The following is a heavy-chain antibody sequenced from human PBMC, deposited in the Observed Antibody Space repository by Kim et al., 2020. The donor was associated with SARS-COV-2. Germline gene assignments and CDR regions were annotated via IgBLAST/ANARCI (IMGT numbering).Heavy chain of an antibody. V-gene: IGHV3-48*03. CDR1: GFTFSSYE. J-gene: IGHJ2*01. CDR3: ARFPLGGSYHRWYFDL. Sequence: GGSLRLSCAASGFTFSSYEMNWVRQAPGKGLEWVSYISSSGSTIYYADSVKGRFTISRDNAKNSLYLQMNSLRAEDTAVYYCARFPLGGSYHRWYFDLWGRGTLVTVSS. CDR2: ISSSGSTI. D-gene: IGHD1-26*01.